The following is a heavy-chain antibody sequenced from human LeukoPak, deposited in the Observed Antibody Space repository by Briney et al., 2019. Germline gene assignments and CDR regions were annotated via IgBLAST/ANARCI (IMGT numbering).Heavy chain of an antibody. CDR1: GYTFTNYY. D-gene: IGHD2-2*01. CDR3: ARLGVPTAIVYFDY. V-gene: IGHV1-46*01. CDR2: ITPSGGGT. J-gene: IGHJ4*02. Sequence: ASVTVSCTASGYTFTNYYIHWVRQAPGQGLEWMGIITPSGGGTNYAQKFQGRVTMTRDTSTSTVYMELSSLRSEDTAVYYCARLGVPTAIVYFDYWGQGTLVTVSS.